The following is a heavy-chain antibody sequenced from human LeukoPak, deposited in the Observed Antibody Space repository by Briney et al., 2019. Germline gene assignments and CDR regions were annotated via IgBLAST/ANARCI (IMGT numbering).Heavy chain of an antibody. CDR2: INQDGSET. CDR3: VRDPRHFQY. J-gene: IGHJ1*01. V-gene: IGHV3-7*01. Sequence: GGSLRLSCAASGFTLSSHWMSWVRQVPGKGLEWVADINQDGSETHYVESVEGRFTISRDNAMNSLYLQMNSLRVEDTALYHCVRDPRHFQYWGQGTVVTVSS. CDR1: GFTLSSHW.